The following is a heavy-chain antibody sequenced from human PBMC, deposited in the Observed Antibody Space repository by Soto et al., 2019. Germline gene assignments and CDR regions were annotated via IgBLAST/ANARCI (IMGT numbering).Heavy chain of an antibody. D-gene: IGHD3-16*02. V-gene: IGHV3-23*01. CDR1: GFTFSSYA. Sequence: EVQLLESGGGLVQPGGSLRLSCAASGFTFSSYAMRWVRQAPWKGLEWASPISCSGGSTYYADSVKGRFTISRDNSKNTLYLQMNSLRAEDTAVYYCAGNPPYYDYIWGSYRSLSFDYWGQGPLVTVSS. J-gene: IGHJ4*02. CDR3: AGNPPYYDYIWGSYRSLSFDY. CDR2: ISCSGGST.